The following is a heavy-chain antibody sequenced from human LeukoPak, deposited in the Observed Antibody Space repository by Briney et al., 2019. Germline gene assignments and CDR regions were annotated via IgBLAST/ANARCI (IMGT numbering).Heavy chain of an antibody. D-gene: IGHD3-10*01. V-gene: IGHV4-59*02. CDR2: IDDSGNT. CDR1: GAAGSDYL. CDR3: AREPAYGARGPYWFVP. Sequence: SETLSLTCAVSGAAGSDYLWSWIRQPPGKGLEWIGYIDDSGNTNYNPSLKSRLTTSIDRSKNQFPLKLSSVTAADTAVYYCAREPAYGARGPYWFVPWGQGTLVTVSS. J-gene: IGHJ5*02.